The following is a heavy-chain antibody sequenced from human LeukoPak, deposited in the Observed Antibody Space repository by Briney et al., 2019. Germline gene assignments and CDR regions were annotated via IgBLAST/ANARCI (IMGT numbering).Heavy chain of an antibody. Sequence: GRSLRLACAASGFTVSSNYMTWVRQAPGKGLEWVSVIYSGGNTYYADSVKGRFTISRDNTKNTLYLQMNSLRADDTAVYYCARGQWELLFDYWGQGTLVTVSS. CDR3: ARGQWELLFDY. V-gene: IGHV3-66*01. D-gene: IGHD1-26*01. CDR2: IYSGGNT. J-gene: IGHJ4*02. CDR1: GFTVSSNY.